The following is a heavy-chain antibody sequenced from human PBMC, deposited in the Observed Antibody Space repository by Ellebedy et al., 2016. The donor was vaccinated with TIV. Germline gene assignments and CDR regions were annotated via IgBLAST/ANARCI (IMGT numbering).Heavy chain of an antibody. V-gene: IGHV3-53*01. CDR1: GFNVSSNH. J-gene: IGHJ2*01. Sequence: PGGSLRLSCAASGFNVSSNHMSWVRQAPGKGLEWVSVIYSGGNTYYADSVKGRFTISRDNSKNTLYLQMNSLRVEDTAVYYCARVVGYNYGQRYFDLWGRGTLVTVSS. CDR3: ARVVGYNYGQRYFDL. D-gene: IGHD5-18*01. CDR2: IYSGGNT.